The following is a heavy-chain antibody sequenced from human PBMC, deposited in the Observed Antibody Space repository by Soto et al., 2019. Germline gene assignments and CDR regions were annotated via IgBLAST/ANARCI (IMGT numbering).Heavy chain of an antibody. V-gene: IGHV4-39*01. CDR1: GGSISTSSYY. J-gene: IGHJ4*02. D-gene: IGHD3-22*01. CDR2: IYYSGST. CDR3: ARDYDSSGDY. Sequence: QLQLQESGPGLVKPSETLSLTCTVSGGSISTSSYYWGWIRQPPGKGLEWIGSIYYSGSTYDNPSRKSRFPISVDTSKIQFSLKLSSVAAADTAVYYCARDYDSSGDYWGQGTLVTVSS.